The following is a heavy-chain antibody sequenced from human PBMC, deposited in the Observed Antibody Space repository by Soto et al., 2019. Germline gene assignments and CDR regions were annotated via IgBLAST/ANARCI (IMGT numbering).Heavy chain of an antibody. CDR1: GYTFTSYG. Sequence: ASAKVSCKASGYTFTSYGISWVRQAPGQGLEWMGWISAYNGNTNYAQKLQGRATMTTDTSTSTAYMELRSLRSDDTAVYYCASTVQRWSPPGSFDYWGQGTLVTVSS. J-gene: IGHJ4*02. D-gene: IGHD2-15*01. V-gene: IGHV1-18*01. CDR3: ASTVQRWSPPGSFDY. CDR2: ISAYNGNT.